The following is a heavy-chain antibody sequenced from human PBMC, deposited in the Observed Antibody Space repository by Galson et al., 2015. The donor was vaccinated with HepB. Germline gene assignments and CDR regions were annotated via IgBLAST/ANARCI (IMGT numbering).Heavy chain of an antibody. D-gene: IGHD5-18*01. CDR2: IYYSGST. J-gene: IGHJ4*02. Sequence: ETLSLTCTVSGGSISSSSYYWGWIRQPPGKGLEWIGSIYYSGSTYYNPSLKSRVTISVDTSRNQFSLKLSSVTAADTAVYYCARHSGYISPFRDWGQGTLVTVSP. CDR1: GGSISSSSYY. V-gene: IGHV4-39*01. CDR3: ARHSGYISPFRD.